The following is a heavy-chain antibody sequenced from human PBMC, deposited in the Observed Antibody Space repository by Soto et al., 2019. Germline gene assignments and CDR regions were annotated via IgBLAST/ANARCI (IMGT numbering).Heavy chain of an antibody. CDR1: GFTFSRYA. Sequence: PGGSVRLSCAASGFTFSRYAMSWVRQAPGKGLEWVSAISGSSGSTYYADSVTGRFTISRDNSKNTLYLQMNSLRTEDIAVYYSTTDIVVQGGGAVDIWGKGTMITVSS. CDR2: ISGSSGST. V-gene: IGHV3-23*01. D-gene: IGHD2-21*01. CDR3: TTDIVVQGGGAVDI. J-gene: IGHJ3*02.